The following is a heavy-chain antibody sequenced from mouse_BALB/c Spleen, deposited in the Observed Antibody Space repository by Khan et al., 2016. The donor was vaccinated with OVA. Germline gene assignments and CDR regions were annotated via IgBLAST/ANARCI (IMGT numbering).Heavy chain of an antibody. CDR2: IWAGGST. J-gene: IGHJ2*01. Sequence: QVQLKESGPGLVAPSQSLSITCTVSGFSLTSYGIHWVRQPPGKGLEWLGVIWAGGSTNYNSALMSRPRISKDSSNSQAFLKMISLLTDDTAMYLCARNREPDHYNYWGRGTNLAVSS. D-gene: IGHD2-12*01. CDR3: ARNREPDHYNY. CDR1: GFSLTSYG. V-gene: IGHV2-9*02.